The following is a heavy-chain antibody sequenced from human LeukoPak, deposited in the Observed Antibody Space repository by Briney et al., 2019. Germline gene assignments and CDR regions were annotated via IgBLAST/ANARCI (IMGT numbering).Heavy chain of an antibody. CDR3: ARGGHTGNPYYYYGMDV. CDR1: GYTFTNYD. D-gene: IGHD4-23*01. Sequence: ASVKVSCKASGYTFTNYDINWVRQAPGQGLEWMGWSGNRDYAQKFQGRVTMTRNTSISTAYMELSGLRSEDTAVYYCARGGHTGNPYYYYGMDVWGQGTTVTVSS. J-gene: IGHJ6*02. CDR2: SGNR. V-gene: IGHV1-8*01.